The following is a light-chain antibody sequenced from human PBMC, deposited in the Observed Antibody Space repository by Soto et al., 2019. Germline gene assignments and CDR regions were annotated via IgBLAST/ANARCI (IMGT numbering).Light chain of an antibody. J-gene: IGKJ1*01. V-gene: IGKV1-6*01. CDR1: QDIRTE. CDR3: LQDYNYPRT. Sequence: ALQMTQSPSSLSASVGDRDTITCRASQDIRTELGWYQQKPGKAPKLLIYGATTLQSGVPSRFSGSGSGTDFTLTISVLLPEDFATYYCLQDYNYPRTFGQGTKVDIK. CDR2: GAT.